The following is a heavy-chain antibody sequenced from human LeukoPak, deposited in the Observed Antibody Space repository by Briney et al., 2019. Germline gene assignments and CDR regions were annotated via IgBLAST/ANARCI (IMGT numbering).Heavy chain of an antibody. V-gene: IGHV3-23*01. Sequence: GGSLRLSCAASGFTFSSYAMNWVRQAPGKGLEWVSAISGSGGSTYYADSVKGRFTISRDNSKSTPYLQMNSLRAEDTAVYYCAKSAKSGPWLLDPTWGALHAFDIWGQGTMVTVSS. CDR1: GFTFSSYA. D-gene: IGHD5-18*01. CDR3: AKSAKSGPWLLDPTWGALHAFDI. CDR2: ISGSGGST. J-gene: IGHJ3*02.